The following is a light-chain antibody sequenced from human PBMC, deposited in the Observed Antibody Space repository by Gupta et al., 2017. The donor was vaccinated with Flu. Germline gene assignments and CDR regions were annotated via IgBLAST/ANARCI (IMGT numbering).Light chain of an antibody. CDR1: SSHVGCYNY. Sequence: TSSHVGCYNYVSLYQQHPGKSPTLLISDVRNRPSPVSNRFSGSKSGHTASLTLSWLQAEDEADYYCSSYTSSSTLVFGTGTKVTAL. CDR3: SSYTSSSTLV. CDR2: DVR. V-gene: IGLV2-14*04. J-gene: IGLJ1*01.